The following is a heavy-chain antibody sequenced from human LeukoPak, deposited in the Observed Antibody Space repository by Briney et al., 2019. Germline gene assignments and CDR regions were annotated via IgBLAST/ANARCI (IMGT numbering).Heavy chain of an antibody. D-gene: IGHD6-13*01. J-gene: IGHJ5*02. CDR3: ARAQRRQLVEWFDP. CDR1: GGSISTYY. V-gene: IGHV4-59*01. Sequence: SETLSLTCTVSGGSISTYYWSWIRQPPRKGLEWIGHIYYSGNTRYNASLKSRVTISVDTSKNQFSLKVSSVTAADTAVYYCARAQRRQLVEWFDPWGQGTLVTVSS. CDR2: IYYSGNT.